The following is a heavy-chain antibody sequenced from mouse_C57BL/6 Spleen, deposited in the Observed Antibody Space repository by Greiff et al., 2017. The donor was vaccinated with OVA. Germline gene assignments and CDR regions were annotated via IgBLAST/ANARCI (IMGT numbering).Heavy chain of an antibody. CDR2: IYPGSGNT. V-gene: IGHV1-76*01. Sequence: VKVVESGAELVRPGASVKLSCKASGYTFTDYYINWVKQRPGQGLEWIARIYPGSGNTYYNEKFKGKATLTAEKSSSTAYMQLSSLTSEDSAVYFCARSPLHYFDYWGQGTTLTVSS. CDR1: GYTFTDYY. J-gene: IGHJ2*01. CDR3: ARSPLHYFDY.